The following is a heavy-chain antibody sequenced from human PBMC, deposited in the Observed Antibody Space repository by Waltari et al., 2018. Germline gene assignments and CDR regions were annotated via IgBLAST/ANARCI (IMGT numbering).Heavy chain of an antibody. V-gene: IGHV1-69*05. D-gene: IGHD2-8*02. CDR2: IIPIFGTA. Sequence: QVQLVQSGAEVKKPGSSVKVSCKDSGGTFSSYAISWVRQAPGQGLEWMGGIIPIFGTANYAQKFQGRVTITTDESTSTAYMELSSLRSEDTAVYYCARDVPSTLDIVLGPSPYGMDVWGQGTTVTVSS. CDR3: ARDVPSTLDIVLGPSPYGMDV. CDR1: GGTFSSYA. J-gene: IGHJ6*02.